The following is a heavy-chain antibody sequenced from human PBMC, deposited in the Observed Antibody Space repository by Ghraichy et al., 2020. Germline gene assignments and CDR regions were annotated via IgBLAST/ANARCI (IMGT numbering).Heavy chain of an antibody. CDR1: GFTFSSYS. CDR3: VRAKTYYFDY. V-gene: IGHV3-48*01. Sequence: GGSLRLSCAASGFTFSSYSINWVRQAPGKGLEWVSYISGSSSAIYYADSVKGRFTISRDNAKNSLYLQMNSLRAEDTAVYYCVRAKTYYFDYWGQGSLVTVSS. J-gene: IGHJ4*02. CDR2: ISGSSSAI.